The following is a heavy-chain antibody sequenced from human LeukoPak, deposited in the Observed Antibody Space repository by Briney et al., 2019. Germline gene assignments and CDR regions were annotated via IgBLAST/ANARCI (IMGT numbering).Heavy chain of an antibody. CDR2: ISSSSSYI. D-gene: IGHD3-22*01. CDR3: ARDSTYYYDSSGYR. Sequence: PGGSLRLSCAGSGFTFSDYYMNWIRQAPGKGLEWVSSISSSSSYIYYADSVKGRFTISRDNAKNSLYLQMNSLRAEDTAVYYCARDSTYYYDSSGYRWGQGTLVTVSS. CDR1: GFTFSDYY. V-gene: IGHV3-21*01. J-gene: IGHJ4*02.